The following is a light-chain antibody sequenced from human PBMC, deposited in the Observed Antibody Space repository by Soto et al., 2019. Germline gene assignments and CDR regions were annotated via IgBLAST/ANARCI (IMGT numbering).Light chain of an antibody. CDR3: SLYTSNGSLI. CDR1: TSDIDNYDS. J-gene: IGLJ1*01. V-gene: IGLV2-18*01. Sequence: QSALTQPPSVSGSPGQSVTISCTGNTSDIDNYDSVSWYQQAPGTAPQLIIYDVNNRPSGAPDRFSGSTSGNTASLTISRLQAEDETDYFCSLYTSNGSLIFGPGTKLTVL. CDR2: DVN.